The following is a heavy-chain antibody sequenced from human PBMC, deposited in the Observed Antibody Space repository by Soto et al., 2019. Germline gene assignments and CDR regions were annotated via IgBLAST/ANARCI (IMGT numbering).Heavy chain of an antibody. Sequence: QVQLVQSGAEVKKPGASVKVSCKASGYTFTSYYMHWVRQAPGQGLEWMGIINPSGGSTSYAQKVQGRVTMTSDTSTSTVDMELSSLRSEDTAVYYCASTNIVAEVDAFDIWGQGTMVTVSS. V-gene: IGHV1-46*03. CDR3: ASTNIVAEVDAFDI. D-gene: IGHD5-12*01. CDR1: GYTFTSYY. J-gene: IGHJ3*02. CDR2: INPSGGST.